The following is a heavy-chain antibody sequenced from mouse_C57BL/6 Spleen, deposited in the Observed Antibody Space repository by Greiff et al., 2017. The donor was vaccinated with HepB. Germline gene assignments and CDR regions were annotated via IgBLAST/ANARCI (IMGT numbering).Heavy chain of an antibody. CDR1: GFTFSDYG. CDR2: ISSGSSTI. D-gene: IGHD2-1*01. J-gene: IGHJ4*01. CDR3: ARLYGNYVGGAMDY. Sequence: EVQRVESGGGLVKPGGSLKLSCAASGFTFSDYGMHWVRQAPEKGLEWVAYISSGSSTIYYADTVKGRFTISRDNAKNTLFLQMTSLRSEETAMYYCARLYGNYVGGAMDYWGQGTSVTVSS. V-gene: IGHV5-17*01.